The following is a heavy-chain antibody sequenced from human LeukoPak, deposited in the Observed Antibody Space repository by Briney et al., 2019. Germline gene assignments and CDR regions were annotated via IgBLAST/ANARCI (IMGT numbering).Heavy chain of an antibody. CDR1: GGSISSSSYY. CDR3: AKAGFFRRWELPTFYYYYMDV. Sequence: RPSETLSLTCTVSGGSISSSSYYWGWIRQPPGKGLEWIGSIYYSGSTYYNPSLKSRVTISVDTSKNQFSLKLSSVTAADTAVHYCAKAGFFRRWELPTFYYYYMDVWGKGTTVTVSS. J-gene: IGHJ6*03. D-gene: IGHD1-26*01. CDR2: IYYSGST. V-gene: IGHV4-39*07.